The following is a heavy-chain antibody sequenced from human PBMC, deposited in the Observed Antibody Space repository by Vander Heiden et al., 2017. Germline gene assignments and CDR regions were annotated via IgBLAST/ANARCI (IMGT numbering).Heavy chain of an antibody. J-gene: IGHJ3*02. D-gene: IGHD3-10*02. V-gene: IGHV3-73*02. CDR2: IRTKTKNYET. CDR1: GFIFSSAA. CDR3: TSLLFSDACHI. Sequence: EVQLVESGGGLVQPGGSLKLPSSASGFIFSSAARYWVRQGSGKGLEWVGRIRTKTKNYETAYAASVQGRFTFSRDDSKNTAYLQMDSLKTEDTAVYYCTSLLFSDACHIWGQGTVVTVSS.